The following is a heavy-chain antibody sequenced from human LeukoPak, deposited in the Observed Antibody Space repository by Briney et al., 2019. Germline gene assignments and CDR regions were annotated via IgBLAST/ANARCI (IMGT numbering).Heavy chain of an antibody. V-gene: IGHV3-30*03. J-gene: IGHJ6*03. CDR2: ISYDGSNK. CDR3: ARKGGSGSTPNYYYYMDV. Sequence: GGSLRLSCAASGFTFSSYGMHWVRQAPGKGLEWVAVISYDGSNKYYADSVKGRFTISRDNSKNTLYLQMNSLRAEDTALYHCARKGGSGSTPNYYYYMDVWGKGTTVTISS. D-gene: IGHD3-10*01. CDR1: GFTFSSYG.